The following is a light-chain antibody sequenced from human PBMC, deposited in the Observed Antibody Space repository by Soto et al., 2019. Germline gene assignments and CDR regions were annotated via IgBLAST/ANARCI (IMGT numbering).Light chain of an antibody. CDR3: QYSYTTPHT. CDR1: QSIRNY. Sequence: DIQMTKSPSSLSASVGDRVSITCRASQSIRNYLNWYQQKPGEAPKLLIYVASSLQSGVPSRFSGSGSGTDFTLTISSLQPEDFATYYYQYSYTTPHTCGGGTKVDI. CDR2: VAS. V-gene: IGKV1-39*01. J-gene: IGKJ4*01.